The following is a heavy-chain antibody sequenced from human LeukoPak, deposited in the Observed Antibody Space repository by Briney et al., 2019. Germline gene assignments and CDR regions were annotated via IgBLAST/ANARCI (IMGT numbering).Heavy chain of an antibody. CDR2: IKADGSEK. D-gene: IGHD3-22*01. CDR3: AGYVSSGRQDAFDI. J-gene: IGHJ3*02. CDR1: GFTFSNYL. Sequence: GGPLRLSCAASGFTFSNYLMTWVRQAPGKGLEWVADIKADGSEKYYVDSVKGRFTILRDNAKNSLYLQMNSLRAEDTAVYYCAGYVSSGRQDAFDIWGQGTMVTVSS. V-gene: IGHV3-7*01.